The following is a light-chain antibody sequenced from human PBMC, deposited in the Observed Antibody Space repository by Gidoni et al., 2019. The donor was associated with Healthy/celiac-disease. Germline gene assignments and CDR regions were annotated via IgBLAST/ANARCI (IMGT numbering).Light chain of an antibody. CDR2: DAS. Sequence: EIVLTQSPATLSLSPGERATLSCRASQGVSSNLAWYQQKPGQAPRLRIYDASNRATGIPARFSGSGSGTDFTLTISSLEPEDFAVYYCQQRSNWPRALTFGGGTKVEIK. V-gene: IGKV3-11*01. CDR3: QQRSNWPRALT. CDR1: QGVSSN. J-gene: IGKJ4*01.